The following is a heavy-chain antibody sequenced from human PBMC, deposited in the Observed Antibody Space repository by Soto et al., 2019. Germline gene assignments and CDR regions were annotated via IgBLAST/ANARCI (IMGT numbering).Heavy chain of an antibody. CDR1: GGSISSYY. D-gene: IGHD5-12*01. CDR3: ARGPTTDVYYYYGMDV. Sequence: SETLSLTCTVSGGSISSYYWSWIRQPPGKGLEWIGYIYYSGSTNYNPSLKSRVTISVDTSKNQFSLKLSSVTAADTAVYYCARGPTTDVYYYYGMDVWGQGTRVTVS. V-gene: IGHV4-59*01. J-gene: IGHJ6*02. CDR2: IYYSGST.